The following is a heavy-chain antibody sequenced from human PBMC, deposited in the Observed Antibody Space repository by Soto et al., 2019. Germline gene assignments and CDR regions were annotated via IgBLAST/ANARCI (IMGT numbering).Heavy chain of an antibody. Sequence: PSETLSLTCTVSGGSVSSGYYYWSWIRQPPGRGLEWIGHIYDSGSTYSNPSLKSRVTVSVDTSKNQFSLKLSSVTAADTAVYYCARRIAVAGSNGPDWFDPWGQGTLVTVSS. CDR3: ARRIAVAGSNGPDWFDP. V-gene: IGHV4-30-4*02. J-gene: IGHJ5*02. D-gene: IGHD6-19*01. CDR1: GGSVSSGYYY. CDR2: IYDSGST.